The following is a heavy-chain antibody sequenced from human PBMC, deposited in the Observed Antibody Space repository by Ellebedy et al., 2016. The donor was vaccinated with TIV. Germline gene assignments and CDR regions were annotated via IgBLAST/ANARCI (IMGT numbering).Heavy chain of an antibody. CDR2: IAYDGSNK. CDR3: ARELRGGRYGDYFDY. J-gene: IGHJ4*02. Sequence: GESLKTSCAASGFTFSSYTLHWVRQAPVKGLEWVAVIAYDGSNKNYADSVKGRFTISRDNSKKTLYLQMNSLRAEDTAVYYCARELRGGRYGDYFDYWGQGTLVTVSS. CDR1: GFTFSSYT. D-gene: IGHD3-3*01. V-gene: IGHV3-30-3*01.